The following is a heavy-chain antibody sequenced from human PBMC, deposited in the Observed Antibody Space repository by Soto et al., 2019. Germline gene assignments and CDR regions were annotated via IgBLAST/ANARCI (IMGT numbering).Heavy chain of an antibody. J-gene: IGHJ6*03. D-gene: IGHD3-16*01. CDR2: TYYRSKWYN. Sequence: QVQLQQSGPGLVKPSQTLSLTCDISGDSVSSNSAGWNWIRQTPSRGLEWLGRTYYRSKWYNNLGVCVKSRVSCNPGTGKDPVPLELDSVTPEDTGVYYWARGSLDDVRGHYYMDVWGKGTTVNVSS. CDR3: ARGSLDDVRGHYYMDV. V-gene: IGHV6-1*01. CDR1: GDSVSSNSAG.